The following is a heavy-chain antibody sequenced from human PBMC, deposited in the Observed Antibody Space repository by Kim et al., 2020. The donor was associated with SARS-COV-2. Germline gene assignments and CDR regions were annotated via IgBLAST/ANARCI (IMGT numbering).Heavy chain of an antibody. CDR2: ISYDGSNK. V-gene: IGHV3-30*04. CDR1: GFTFSSYA. CDR3: ARGEAGYYDILTGPDY. J-gene: IGHJ4*01. Sequence: GGSLRLSCAASGFTFSSYAMHWVRQAPGKGLEWVAVISYDGSNKYYADSVKGRFTISRDNSKNTLYLQMNSLRAEDTAVYYCARGEAGYYDILTGPDYWG. D-gene: IGHD3-9*01.